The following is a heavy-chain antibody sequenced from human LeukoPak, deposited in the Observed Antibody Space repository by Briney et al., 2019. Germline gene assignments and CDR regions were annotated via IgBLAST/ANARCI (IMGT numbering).Heavy chain of an antibody. CDR3: AKVVVPAAIRGDWFDP. CDR2: ISSDGTNT. D-gene: IGHD2-2*02. CDR1: GFTFSSHW. Sequence: GGSLRLSCAASGFTFSSHWMHWVRQAPGKGLVWVSRISSDGTNTNYADSVKGRFTISRDNAKNTLYLQMNSLRVEDTAVYYCAKVVVPAAIRGDWFDPWGQGTLVTVSS. J-gene: IGHJ5*02. V-gene: IGHV3-74*01.